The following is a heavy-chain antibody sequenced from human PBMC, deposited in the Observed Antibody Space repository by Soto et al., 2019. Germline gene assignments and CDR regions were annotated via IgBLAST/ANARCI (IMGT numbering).Heavy chain of an antibody. J-gene: IGHJ6*02. CDR1: GYSFTSYW. CDR2: IDPSDSYT. Sequence: GESLKISCKGSGYSFTSYWISWVRQMPGKGLEWMGRIDPSDSYTNYGPSFQGHVTISADKSISTAYLQWSSLKASDTAMYYCAGFVSSSYRRGYYYYYGMDVWGQGTTVTVSS. V-gene: IGHV5-10-1*01. CDR3: AGFVSSSYRRGYYYYYGMDV. D-gene: IGHD6-6*01.